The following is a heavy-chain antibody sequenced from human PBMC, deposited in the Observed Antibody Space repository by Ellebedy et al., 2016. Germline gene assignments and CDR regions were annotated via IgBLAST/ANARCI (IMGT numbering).Heavy chain of an antibody. CDR2: IYPDDSDT. CDR1: GYTFTNYW. CDR3: ARRYRIAAPGPTFDI. D-gene: IGHD6-13*01. V-gene: IGHV5-51*01. Sequence: GESLKISCKSSGYTFTNYWIGWVRQMPGKGLEWMGIIYPDDSDTRYSPSFQGQVSISADKSINTAYLQWSSLKASDTAMYYCARRYRIAAPGPTFDIWGQGTMVTVSS. J-gene: IGHJ3*02.